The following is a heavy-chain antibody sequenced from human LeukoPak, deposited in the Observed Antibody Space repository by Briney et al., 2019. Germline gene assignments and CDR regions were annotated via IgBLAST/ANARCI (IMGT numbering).Heavy chain of an antibody. CDR1: GFIFSSCW. J-gene: IGHJ4*02. CDR3: AREKYSGTLSPGY. CDR2: IKQEGCEK. V-gene: IGHV3-7*03. D-gene: IGHD3-10*01. Sequence: GGSLRLSCAASGFIFSSCWMSWVRQAPGKGLEAVDNIKQEGCEKYYVGSVKGRFTISRENAKNSLYLQMNSLRDEDTAVYYCAREKYSGTLSPGYWGQGTLVTVSS.